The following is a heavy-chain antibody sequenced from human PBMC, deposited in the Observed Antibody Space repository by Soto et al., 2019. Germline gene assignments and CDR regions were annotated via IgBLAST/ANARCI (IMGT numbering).Heavy chain of an antibody. V-gene: IGHV3-21*02. CDR2: ISSSSGYI. Sequence: EVQLVESGGGLVKPGGSLRLSCAASGFTFSSHTMTWVRQAPGKGLEWVSSISSSSGYIHYADSVKGRFTISRDNANNSLYLQINSLRAEDTALYSCAGRIAAGGGLDVWGQGTTVSVSS. CDR3: AGRIAAGGGLDV. D-gene: IGHD6-13*01. J-gene: IGHJ6*02. CDR1: GFTFSSHT.